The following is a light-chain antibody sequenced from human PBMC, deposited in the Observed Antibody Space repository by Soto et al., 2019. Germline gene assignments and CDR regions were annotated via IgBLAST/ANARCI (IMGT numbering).Light chain of an antibody. CDR2: EGN. V-gene: IGLV2-23*01. Sequence: QSALTQPASVSGSPGQSITISCTGTSSDVGSYNLVSWYQQHPGKAPKLMVYEGNKRPSGVSNRFSGSKSGNTASLTVSGLQAEDEAYYHCCSYAGSGTWVFGGGTKLTVL. J-gene: IGLJ3*02. CDR1: SSDVGSYNL. CDR3: CSYAGSGTWV.